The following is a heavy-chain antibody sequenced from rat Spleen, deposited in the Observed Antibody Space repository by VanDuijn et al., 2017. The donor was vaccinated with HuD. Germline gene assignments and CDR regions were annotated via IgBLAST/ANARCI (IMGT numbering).Heavy chain of an antibody. D-gene: IGHD1-4*01. Sequence: EVQVLESGGGLVQPGNSLKLSCATSGFTFSTAWMYWYRQFPEKRLEWVARIKAKSNNYATDYTESVKGRFTISRDDSKSSIYLQMNNLKEEDTATYYCARHVNLGITPNWLAYWGQGTLVTVSS. J-gene: IGHJ3*01. V-gene: IGHV6-6*01. CDR2: IKAKSNNYAT. CDR3: ARHVNLGITPNWLAY. CDR1: GFTFSTAW.